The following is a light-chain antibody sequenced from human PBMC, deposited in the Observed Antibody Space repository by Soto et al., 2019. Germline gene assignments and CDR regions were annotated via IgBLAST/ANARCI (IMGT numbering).Light chain of an antibody. J-gene: IGKJ1*01. CDR3: QQSYSIPWT. CDR2: AAS. V-gene: IGKV1-39*01. CDR1: QSISNY. Sequence: DIQMTQSPSSLSASVGDRVTITCRASQSISNYLNWYQQKPGKAAKVLIYAASSLQSGVPSRFSGSGSGTDFTLTINSLQPEDFATYYCQQSYSIPWTFGQGTKVEIK.